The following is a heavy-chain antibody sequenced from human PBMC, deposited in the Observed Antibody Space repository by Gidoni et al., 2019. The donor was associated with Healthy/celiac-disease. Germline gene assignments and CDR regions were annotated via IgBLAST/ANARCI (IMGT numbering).Heavy chain of an antibody. CDR3: ARGRIQLWSLVDY. D-gene: IGHD5-18*01. CDR2: IYYSGST. CDR1: GGSLSRGGYY. J-gene: IGHJ4*02. Sequence: QVQLQESGPGLVKPSQTLSLTCTVSGGSLSRGGYYWSWIRQHPGKGLEWIGYIYYSGSTYYNPSLKSRVTISVDTSKNQFSLKLSSVTAADTAVYYCARGRIQLWSLVDYWGQGTLVTVSS. V-gene: IGHV4-31*03.